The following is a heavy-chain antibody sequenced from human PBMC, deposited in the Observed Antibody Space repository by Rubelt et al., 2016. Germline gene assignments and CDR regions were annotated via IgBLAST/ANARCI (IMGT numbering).Heavy chain of an antibody. CDR1: GGSFSGYY. CDR2: INLSGST. CDR3: ARGNYYYGMDG. V-gene: IGHV4-34*02. J-gene: IGHJ6*02. Sequence: QVQLQQWGAGLLKPSETLSLTCAVYGGSFSGYYWSWIRQTPGKGLDWIGEINLSGSTSYNPSLKSRVTISVDTSKNQFSLKRSSVTAEDTAVYYCARGNYYYGMDGWCQGTTVTVSS.